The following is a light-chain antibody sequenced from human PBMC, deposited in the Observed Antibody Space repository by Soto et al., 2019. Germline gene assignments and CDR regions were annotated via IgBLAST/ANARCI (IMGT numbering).Light chain of an antibody. CDR2: DAS. V-gene: IGKV3-11*01. J-gene: IGKJ2*01. Sequence: DIVLTQSPATLSLSPGERATLSCRASQSGSSYLAWYQHRPGHVPRLLIYDASKRATGIRARFSASGSGTEFTLTISKLEPEDFAIDFCQQRSNWPPMYTVGQGTKLEIK. CDR1: QSGSSY. CDR3: QQRSNWPPMYT.